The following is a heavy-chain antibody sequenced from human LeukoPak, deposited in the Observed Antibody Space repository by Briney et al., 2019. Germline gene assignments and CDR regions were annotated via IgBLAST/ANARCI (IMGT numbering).Heavy chain of an antibody. V-gene: IGHV3-11*03. CDR2: ISSTSSYT. J-gene: IGHJ4*02. Sequence: GGSLRLSCGASGFTFSEYYMTWIRQAPGKGLEWVSYISSTSSYTNYADSVKGRFTISRDNAKNSLYLQMNTLRAEDTAVYYCARLHYYGSGSYYNRQFYFDYWGQGTLVTVSS. CDR3: ARLHYYGSGSYYNRQFYFDY. CDR1: GFTFSEYY. D-gene: IGHD3-10*01.